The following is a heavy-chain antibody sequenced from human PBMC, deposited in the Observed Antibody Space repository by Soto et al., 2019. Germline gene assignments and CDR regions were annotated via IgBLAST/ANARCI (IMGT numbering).Heavy chain of an antibody. V-gene: IGHV4-59*01. CDR2: IYYGGNI. Sequence: QVQLQESGPGLVKPSETLSLTCTVSGGSISTYYWSWIRQPPGKGLEWIGYIYYGGNINYNPSLKSRVNMSVDTSTNQFSLNLSSVTAADTAVYYCARDRLIRDYYGSGSYYGFDYWGQGTLVTVSS. CDR3: ARDRLIRDYYGSGSYYGFDY. D-gene: IGHD3-10*01. J-gene: IGHJ4*02. CDR1: GGSISTYY.